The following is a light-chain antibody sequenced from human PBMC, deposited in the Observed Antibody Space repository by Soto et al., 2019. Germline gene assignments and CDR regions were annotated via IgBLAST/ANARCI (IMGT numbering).Light chain of an antibody. Sequence: DVQMTQSPSSLSACVGDRVTITCRASQGIAPYLAWFQQKPGKVPKLLIYATSTLQSGVPSRFSGSGSGTDFTLNINSLLPEDVGTYYCQKYNSAPLTFGGGTKVEIK. J-gene: IGKJ4*01. V-gene: IGKV1-27*01. CDR2: ATS. CDR3: QKYNSAPLT. CDR1: QGIAPY.